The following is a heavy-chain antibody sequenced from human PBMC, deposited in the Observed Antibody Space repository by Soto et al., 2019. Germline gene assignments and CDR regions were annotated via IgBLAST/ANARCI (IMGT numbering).Heavy chain of an antibody. CDR1: GGSISSGGYY. J-gene: IGHJ4*02. CDR3: ARAFVVYAAEVPLFDY. CDR2: IYYSGST. D-gene: IGHD2-8*02. Sequence: QVQLQESGPGLVKPSQTLSLTCTVSGGSISSGGYYWSWIRQHPGKGLEWIGYIYYSGSTYYNPSLNSRVTISVYTSKNQFSLKMSSVTAAVTAVYYCARAFVVYAAEVPLFDYWGQGTLVTVSS. V-gene: IGHV4-31*03.